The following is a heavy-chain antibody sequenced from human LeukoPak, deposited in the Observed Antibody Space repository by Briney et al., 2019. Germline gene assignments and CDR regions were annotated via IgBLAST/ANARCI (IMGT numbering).Heavy chain of an antibody. D-gene: IGHD3-22*01. J-gene: IGHJ4*02. CDR3: ARQDYDSSGYYDY. V-gene: IGHV4-38-2*02. CDR2: IYHSGST. Sequence: SETLSLTCTVSGHSIINSYYWGWIRQPPGKGLEWIGSIYHSGSTYYNPSLKSRVTISVDTSKNQFSLKLSSVTAADTAVYYCARQDYDSSGYYDYWGQGTLVTVSS. CDR1: GHSIINSYY.